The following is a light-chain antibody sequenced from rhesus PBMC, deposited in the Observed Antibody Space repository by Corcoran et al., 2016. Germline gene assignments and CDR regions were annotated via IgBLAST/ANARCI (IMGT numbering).Light chain of an antibody. CDR3: QQYNNWNS. CDR1: QSVSSY. CDR2: GAS. V-gene: IGKV3S9*01. Sequence: EIVMTQSPATLSLSPGERATLSCRASQSVSSYVAWYQQKPEQTPRLLIYGASSRATGIPDRFSGSGSGTDFTRIISSLEPEDVGVYYCQQYNNWNSFGQGTKVEIK. J-gene: IGKJ2*01.